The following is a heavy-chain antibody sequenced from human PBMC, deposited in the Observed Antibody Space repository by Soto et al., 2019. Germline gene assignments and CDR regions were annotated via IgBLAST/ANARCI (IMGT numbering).Heavy chain of an antibody. J-gene: IGHJ5*02. CDR3: ARGRTTGNWFDP. V-gene: IGHV4-31*03. D-gene: IGHD4-17*01. CDR1: GGSISSGGYY. CDR2: IYYSGST. Sequence: SETLSLTCTVSGGSISSGGYYWSWIRQHPGKGLEWIGYIYYSGSTYYNPSLKSRVTISVDTSKNQFSLKLSSATAADTAVYYCARGRTTGNWFDPWGQGTLVTVSS.